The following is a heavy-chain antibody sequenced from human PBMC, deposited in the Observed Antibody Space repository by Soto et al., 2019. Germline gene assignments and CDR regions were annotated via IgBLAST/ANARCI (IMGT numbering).Heavy chain of an antibody. CDR1: GFTFSSYS. J-gene: IGHJ4*02. D-gene: IGHD3-16*02. CDR2: ISSSSSTI. CDR3: ARDLAEAYYDYVWGSYRSYYFDY. Sequence: GGSLRLSCAASGFTFSSYSMNWVRQAPGKGLEWVSYISSSSSTIYYADSVKGRFTISRDNAKSSLYLQMNSLRDEDTAVYYCARDLAEAYYDYVWGSYRSYYFDYWGQGTPVTVSS. V-gene: IGHV3-48*02.